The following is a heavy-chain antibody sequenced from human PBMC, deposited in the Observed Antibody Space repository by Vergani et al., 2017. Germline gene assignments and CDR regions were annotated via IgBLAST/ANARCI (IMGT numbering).Heavy chain of an antibody. CDR2: IKQDGSEK. CDR3: ARLTTRFLEWLSQNHFDY. J-gene: IGHJ4*02. CDR1: GFTFSSYW. V-gene: IGHV3-7*01. Sequence: EVQLVESGGGLVQPGGSLRLSCAASGFTFSSYWMSWVRQAPGKGLEWVANIKQDGSEKYYVDSVKGRFTISRDNAKNSLYLQMNSLRAEDTAVYYCARLTTRFLEWLSQNHFDYWGQGTLVTVSS. D-gene: IGHD3-3*01.